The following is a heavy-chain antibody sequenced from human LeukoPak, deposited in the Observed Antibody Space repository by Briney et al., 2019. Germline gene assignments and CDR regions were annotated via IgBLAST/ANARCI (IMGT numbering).Heavy chain of an antibody. D-gene: IGHD4-17*01. Sequence: SETLSLTCTVSGGSISSYYWSWIRQPPGKGLEWIGYIYYSGSTNYNPSLKSRVTISVDTSKNQFSLKLSSVTAADTAVYYCARLVPVDDYGDYAPPSLLDYWGQGTPVTVSS. J-gene: IGHJ4*02. CDR1: GGSISSYY. CDR3: ARLVPVDDYGDYAPPSLLDY. CDR2: IYYSGST. V-gene: IGHV4-59*08.